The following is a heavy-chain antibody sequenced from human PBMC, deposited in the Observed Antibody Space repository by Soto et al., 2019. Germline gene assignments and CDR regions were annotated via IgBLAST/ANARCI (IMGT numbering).Heavy chain of an antibody. CDR1: GLTFNDST. D-gene: IGHD3-22*01. Sequence: GGSLRLSCAASGLTFNDSTIHWVRQASGKWLEWVGRIRRRPHYYATAFAASVKGRLSISRDDSESMAYLQMDSLKTEDTAVYYCARLHDSTGSWGQG. J-gene: IGHJ4*02. CDR3: ARLHDSTGS. V-gene: IGHV3-73*01. CDR2: IRRRPHYYAT.